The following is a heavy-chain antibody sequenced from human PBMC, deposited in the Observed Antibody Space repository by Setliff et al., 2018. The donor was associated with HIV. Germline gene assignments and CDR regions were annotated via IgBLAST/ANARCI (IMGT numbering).Heavy chain of an antibody. Sequence: QPGGSLRLSCSISGFRFRDHWMSWVRQAPGKGLEWVANINEDGSEDYYADSVKGRFTISRDNAKDSVYLEINGLRVDDMGIYFCARPIEWGHPARFDSWGQGTVVTAPQ. J-gene: IGHJ5*01. D-gene: IGHD1-26*01. V-gene: IGHV3-7*03. CDR1: GFRFRDHW. CDR2: INEDGSED. CDR3: ARPIEWGHPARFDS.